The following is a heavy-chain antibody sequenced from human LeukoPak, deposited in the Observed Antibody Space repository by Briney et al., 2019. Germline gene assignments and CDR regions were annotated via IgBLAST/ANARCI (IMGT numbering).Heavy chain of an antibody. CDR1: GFTLSSYE. Sequence: GGSLRLSCTVSGFTLSSYEMSWIRQAPGKGLEWVSSIDYSGGSSYYADSVKGRFTTSREDSKNTLYLQLNSLRAEDTALYYCARHGIWHHDSWGQGTLVTVSS. CDR2: IDYSGGSS. CDR3: ARHGIWHHDS. V-gene: IGHV3-23*01. J-gene: IGHJ4*02. D-gene: IGHD2-15*01.